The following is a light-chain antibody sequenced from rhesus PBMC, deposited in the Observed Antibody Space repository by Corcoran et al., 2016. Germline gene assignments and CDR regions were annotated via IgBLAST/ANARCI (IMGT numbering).Light chain of an antibody. CDR3: KQYSSRPPWT. CDR2: KAS. J-gene: IGKJ1*01. CDR1: QDISGH. V-gene: IGKV1-22*01. Sequence: DMQMTQSPSSLSASVGDTVTITCRASQDISGHLAWYQQKPGRAPKLLIHKASSLQRGVPSRVSGSGSETEFTLPISSLQSEDIATYYCKQYSSRPPWTFGQGTKVEIK.